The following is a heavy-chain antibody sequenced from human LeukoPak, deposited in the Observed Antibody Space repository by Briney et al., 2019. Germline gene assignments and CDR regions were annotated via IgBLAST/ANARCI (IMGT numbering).Heavy chain of an antibody. Sequence: SGTLSLTCTVSGGSLSSYYWSWIRQPPGKGLEWIGYMYNSGSTNYNPSLKSRVTISIDTSKNQFSLKLSSVTAADTAVYYCAREGVGARPHYYYYMDVWGKGTTVTVSS. CDR1: GGSLSSYY. CDR2: MYNSGST. D-gene: IGHD1-26*01. J-gene: IGHJ6*03. CDR3: AREGVGARPHYYYYMDV. V-gene: IGHV4-59*12.